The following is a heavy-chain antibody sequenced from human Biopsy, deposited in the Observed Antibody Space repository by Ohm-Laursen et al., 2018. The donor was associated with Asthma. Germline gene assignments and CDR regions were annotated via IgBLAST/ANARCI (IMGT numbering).Heavy chain of an antibody. J-gene: IGHJ2*01. V-gene: IGHV1-2*06. CDR1: GYTFTDYY. D-gene: IGHD3-16*01. Sequence: SVKVSCKASGYTFTDYYVHWARQAPGQGLEWMGRIDPNRGGTNYAQKFLGRVTMTRDTSVNTAFMVLSRLRSDDTAVYYCARIKIRIGAGTDRYFDLWGRGPLVTVSS. CDR2: IDPNRGGT. CDR3: ARIKIRIGAGTDRYFDL.